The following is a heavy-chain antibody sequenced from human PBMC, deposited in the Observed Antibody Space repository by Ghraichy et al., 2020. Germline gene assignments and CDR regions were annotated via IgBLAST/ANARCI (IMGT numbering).Heavy chain of an antibody. CDR2: INPSGGST. J-gene: IGHJ3*02. D-gene: IGHD3-3*01. V-gene: IGHV1-46*01. CDR1: GYTFTSYY. CDR3: ARDRDLSSALEWLLGHAFDI. Sequence: ASVKVSCKASGYTFTSYYMHWVRQAPGQGLEWMGIINPSGGSTSYAQKFQGRVTMTRDTSTSTVYMELSSLRSEDTAVYYCARDRDLSSALEWLLGHAFDIWGQGTMVTVSS.